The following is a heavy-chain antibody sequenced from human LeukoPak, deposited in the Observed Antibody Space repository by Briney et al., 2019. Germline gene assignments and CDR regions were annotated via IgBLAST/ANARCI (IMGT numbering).Heavy chain of an antibody. D-gene: IGHD3-22*01. CDR1: GGSISSYY. CDR3: ARHGGGYYDSSGYYFEYFQH. CDR2: INYSGST. V-gene: IGHV4-59*08. J-gene: IGHJ1*01. Sequence: SETLSLTCTVSGGSISSYYWSWIRQPPGKGLEWIGYINYSGSTNYNPSLKSRVTISVDTSKNQFSLKLSSVTAADTAVYYCARHGGGYYDSSGYYFEYFQHWGQGTLVTVSS.